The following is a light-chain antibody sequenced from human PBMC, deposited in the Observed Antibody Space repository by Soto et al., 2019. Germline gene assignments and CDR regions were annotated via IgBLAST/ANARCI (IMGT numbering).Light chain of an antibody. CDR1: SSDVGGYNY. CDR3: SSYTSSSTPHVV. Sequence: QSFLTQPASVSGSPGQSITISCTGTSSDVGGYNYVSWYQQHPGKAPKLMIYEVSNRPSGVSNRFSGSKSGNTASLTISGLQAEDEADYYCSSYTSSSTPHVVFGGGTKVTVL. J-gene: IGLJ2*01. V-gene: IGLV2-14*01. CDR2: EVS.